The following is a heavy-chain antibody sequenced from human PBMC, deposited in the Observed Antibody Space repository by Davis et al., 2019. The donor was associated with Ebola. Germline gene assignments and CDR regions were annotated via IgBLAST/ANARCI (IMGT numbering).Heavy chain of an antibody. J-gene: IGHJ6*02. CDR3: ARTVATYGSGSYYYYYYGMDV. CDR2: IYPGDSDT. D-gene: IGHD3-10*01. Sequence: GEFLKISCKGSGYSFTSYWIGWVRQMPGKGLEWMGIIYPGDSDTRYSPSFQGQVTISADKSISTAYLQWSSLKASDTAMYYCARTVATYGSGSYYYYYYGMDVWGQGTTVTVSS. CDR1: GYSFTSYW. V-gene: IGHV5-51*01.